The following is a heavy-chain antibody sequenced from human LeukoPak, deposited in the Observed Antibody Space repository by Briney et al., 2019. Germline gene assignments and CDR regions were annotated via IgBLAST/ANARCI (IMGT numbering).Heavy chain of an antibody. D-gene: IGHD3-10*01. CDR1: GGSMTSYY. V-gene: IGHV4-59*01. CDR2: IYHNGDT. J-gene: IGHJ3*02. Sequence: SETLSLTCTVSGGSMTSYYWTWIRQPPGKGLEWIGYIYHNGDTNYNPSLKSRVTISVDTCKNQFPLKLSSVTAADTAVYYCARKIRGVDAFDIWGQGTMVTVSS. CDR3: ARKIRGVDAFDI.